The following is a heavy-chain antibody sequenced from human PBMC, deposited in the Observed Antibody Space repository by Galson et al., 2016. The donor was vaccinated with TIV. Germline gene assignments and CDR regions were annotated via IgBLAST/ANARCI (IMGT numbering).Heavy chain of an antibody. Sequence: SVKVSCKASGGTFSSYAFSWVRQAPGQGLEWMGRIIGMLGTTNYAQKFQGRVTITADELTSTVYMELSGLTSEDTAVYYCARAPCYHDSSAYYPAWGQGTLVTVSS. D-gene: IGHD3-22*01. CDR3: ARAPCYHDSSAYYPA. V-gene: IGHV1-69*13. CDR1: GGTFSSYA. CDR2: IIGMLGTT. J-gene: IGHJ5*02.